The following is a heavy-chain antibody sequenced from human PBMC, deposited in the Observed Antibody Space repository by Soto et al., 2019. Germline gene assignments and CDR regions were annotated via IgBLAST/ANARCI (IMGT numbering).Heavy chain of an antibody. CDR1: GGSISSGGYY. V-gene: IGHV4-31*03. CDR2: IYYSGST. J-gene: IGHJ4*02. D-gene: IGHD6-19*01. CDR3: ARDATGYSSGWYFDY. Sequence: QVQLQESGPGLVKPSQTLSLTCTVSGGSISSGGYYWSWIRQHPGKGLEWLGYIYYSGSTYYNPSLKSRVTISVDTSKNQFSLKLSSVTAADTAVYYCARDATGYSSGWYFDYWGQGTLVTVSS.